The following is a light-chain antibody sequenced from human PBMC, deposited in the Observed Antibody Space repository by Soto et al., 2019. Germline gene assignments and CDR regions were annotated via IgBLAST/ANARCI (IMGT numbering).Light chain of an antibody. Sequence: EIVKMSVAATLLENQGERATLSCRASQSVSSNLAWYQQKPGQAPRLLIYGVSTRATGIPARFSGSGSGTEFTLTISFLLSEDVAVRYTDQYSALLLTF. CDR2: GVS. CDR3: DQYSALLLT. CDR1: QSVSSN. V-gene: IGKV3-15*01. J-gene: IGKJ1*01.